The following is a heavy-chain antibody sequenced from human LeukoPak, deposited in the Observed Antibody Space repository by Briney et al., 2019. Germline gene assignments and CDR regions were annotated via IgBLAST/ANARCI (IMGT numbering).Heavy chain of an antibody. CDR2: ISYDGSNK. CDR1: GFTFSSYG. Sequence: PGGSPRLSCAASGFTFSSYGMHWVRQAPGKGLEWVAVISYDGSNKYYADSVKGRFTISRDNSKNTLYLRMNSLRAEDTAVYYCAKSSGYYDILTGRYYYYYYMDVWGKGTTVTVSS. J-gene: IGHJ6*03. V-gene: IGHV3-30*18. D-gene: IGHD3-9*01. CDR3: AKSSGYYDILTGRYYYYYYMDV.